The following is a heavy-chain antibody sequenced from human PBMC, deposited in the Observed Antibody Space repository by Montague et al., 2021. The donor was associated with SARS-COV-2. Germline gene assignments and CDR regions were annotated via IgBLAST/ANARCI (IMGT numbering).Heavy chain of an antibody. CDR1: GDSIRSSGYY. D-gene: IGHD3-16*02. CDR3: ARLGFVKLWLNLGWFDP. Sequence: SETLSLTCSVSGDSIRSSGYYWGWIRQPPGKGLEWIGTVYYSGSTNYNPSLKSRVTMPVDTSKNQFSLELRSVTAADTAVYYCARLGFVKLWLNLGWFDPWGQGTLVTVSS. CDR2: VYYSGST. V-gene: IGHV4-39*01. J-gene: IGHJ5*02.